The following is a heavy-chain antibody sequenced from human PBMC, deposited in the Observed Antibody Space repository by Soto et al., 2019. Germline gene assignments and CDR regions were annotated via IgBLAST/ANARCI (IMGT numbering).Heavy chain of an antibody. CDR1: GYTFTRSG. CDR2: INPSGGST. Sequence: ASVKVSCKASGYTFTRSGISWVRQAPGQGLEWMGIINPSGGSTSYAQRFQGRVTMTRDTSTSTVYMELSSLRSEDTAVYYCARDPIPPDITGTTRTDYWGQGTLVTVSS. CDR3: ARDPIPPDITGTTRTDY. D-gene: IGHD1-7*01. V-gene: IGHV1-46*01. J-gene: IGHJ4*02.